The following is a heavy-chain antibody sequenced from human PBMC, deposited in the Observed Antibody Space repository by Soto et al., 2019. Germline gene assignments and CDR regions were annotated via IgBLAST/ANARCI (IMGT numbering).Heavy chain of an antibody. J-gene: IGHJ4*02. CDR3: ARSPNYDFWSGYSRTPDFDY. Sequence: GASVKVSGKASGYTFTGYYMHWVRQAPGQGLEWMGWINPNSGGTNYAQKFQGWVTMTRDTSISTAYMELSRLRSDDTAVYYCARSPNYDFWSGYSRTPDFDYWGQGTLVTVSS. D-gene: IGHD3-3*01. CDR1: GYTFTGYY. V-gene: IGHV1-2*04. CDR2: INPNSGGT.